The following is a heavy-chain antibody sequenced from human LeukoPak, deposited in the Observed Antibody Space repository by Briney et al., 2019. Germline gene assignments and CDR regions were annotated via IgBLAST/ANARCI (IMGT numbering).Heavy chain of an antibody. CDR2: ISNDGSKK. J-gene: IGHJ4*02. D-gene: IGHD2-21*02. CDR3: ARVRHTPGVVTTVTLRFAFDY. CDR1: GFTFSTYA. Sequence: PGGSLRLSCVASGFTFSTYAIHWVRQAPGKGLEWVAVISNDGSKKYYTDSVKGRFTLSRDNSKNTLFLQMDSLRPDDTAVYYCARVRHTPGVVTTVTLRFAFDYWGQGTRVTVSS. V-gene: IGHV3-30*04.